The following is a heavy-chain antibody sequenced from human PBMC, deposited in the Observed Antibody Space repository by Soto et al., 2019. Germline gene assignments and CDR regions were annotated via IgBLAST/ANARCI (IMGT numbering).Heavy chain of an antibody. CDR1: GYTFTSYY. D-gene: IGHD2-21*02. J-gene: IGHJ5*02. CDR3: ARAAVEVTATNWFDP. CDR2: INPSGGST. Sequence: QVQLVQSGAEVKKPGASVKVSCKASGYTFTSYYMHWVRQAPGQGLEWMGIINPSGGSTSYAQKFQGRVTMTRDTSTSTVYMELSSLRSEDTAVYYCARAAVEVTATNWFDPWGQGTLVTVSS. V-gene: IGHV1-46*01.